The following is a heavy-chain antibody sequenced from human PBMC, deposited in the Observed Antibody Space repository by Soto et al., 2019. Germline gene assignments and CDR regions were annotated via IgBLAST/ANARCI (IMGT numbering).Heavy chain of an antibody. CDR1: GGSISSGGYY. D-gene: IGHD2-8*01. J-gene: IGHJ4*02. CDR3: ARGRYCTNGVCSKREYYFDY. V-gene: IGHV4-31*03. CDR2: IYYSGST. Sequence: PSETLSLTCTVSGGSISSGGYYWSWIRQHPGKGLEWIGYIYYSGSTYYNPSLKSRVTISVDTSKNQFSLKLSSVTAADTAVYYCARGRYCTNGVCSKREYYFDYWGQGTLVTVSS.